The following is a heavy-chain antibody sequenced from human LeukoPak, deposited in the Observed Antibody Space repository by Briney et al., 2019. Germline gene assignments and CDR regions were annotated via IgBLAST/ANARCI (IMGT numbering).Heavy chain of an antibody. CDR1: GFTFSGYA. D-gene: IGHD3-10*01. CDR3: AKEFGLVDTMVRGVTAGL. V-gene: IGHV3-23*01. Sequence: GGSLRLSCAASGFTFSGYAMSWVRQAPGKGLEWVSAISGSGGSTYYADSVKGRFTISRDNSKNTLYLQMNSLRAEDTAVYYCAKEFGLVDTMVRGVTAGLWGQGTLVTVSS. CDR2: ISGSGGST. J-gene: IGHJ4*02.